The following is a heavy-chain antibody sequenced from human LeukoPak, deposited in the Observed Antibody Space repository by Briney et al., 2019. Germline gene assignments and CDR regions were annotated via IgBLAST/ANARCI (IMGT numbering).Heavy chain of an antibody. V-gene: IGHV4-38-2*01. CDR1: GYSISSGYY. CDR2: IYHSGST. CDR3: ARPYDFWSGYYL. D-gene: IGHD3-3*01. J-gene: IGHJ4*02. Sequence: PSETLSLTCAVSGYSISSGYYWGWIRQPPGKGLEWIGSIYHSGSTYYNPSLKSRVTISVDTSKNQFSLNLSSVTAADTAVYYCARPYDFWSGYYLWGQGTLVTVSS.